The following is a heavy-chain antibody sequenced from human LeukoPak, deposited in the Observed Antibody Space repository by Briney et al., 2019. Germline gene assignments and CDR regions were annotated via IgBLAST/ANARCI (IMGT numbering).Heavy chain of an antibody. CDR1: GGTFSSYA. CDR2: IIPIFGTA. CDR3: ARALTYYYDSSGYQAHFDY. J-gene: IGHJ4*02. V-gene: IGHV1-69*13. D-gene: IGHD3-22*01. Sequence: EASVTVSCKASGGTFSSYAISWVRQAPGQGLERMGGIIPIFGTANYAQKFQGRVTITADESTSTAYMELSSLRSEDTAVYYCARALTYYYDSSGYQAHFDYWGQGTLVTVSS.